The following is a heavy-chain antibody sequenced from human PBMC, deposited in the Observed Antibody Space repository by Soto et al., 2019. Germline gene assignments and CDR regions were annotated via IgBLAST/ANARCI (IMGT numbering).Heavy chain of an antibody. J-gene: IGHJ4*02. CDR3: ARASLGDSGSSYWYYFDY. V-gene: IGHV3-30*05. Sequence: QVQLVESGGGVVQPGRSLRLSCAASGFTFSNYGIHWVRQAPGKGLEWVAVISYDGKNKYYADSVKGRFTISRDNFKNTXHLLMNSLRAEGTAVYYCARASLGDSGSSYWYYFDYWGQGTLVTVSS. CDR1: GFTFSNYG. D-gene: IGHD3-16*01. CDR2: ISYDGKNK.